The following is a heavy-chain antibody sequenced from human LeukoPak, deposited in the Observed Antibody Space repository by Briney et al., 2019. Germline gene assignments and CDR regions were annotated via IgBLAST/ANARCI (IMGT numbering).Heavy chain of an antibody. D-gene: IGHD3-9*01. J-gene: IGHJ6*02. V-gene: IGHV4-30-2*01. CDR2: IYHSGST. CDR3: AGLVIISGYYYGMDV. Sequence: PSETLSLTCAVSGGSISSGGYSWSWIRQPPGKGLEWIGYIYHSGSTYYNPSLKSRVTISVDRSKNQFSLKLSSVTAADTALYYCAGLVIISGYYYGMDVWGQGTTVTVSS. CDR1: GGSISSGGYS.